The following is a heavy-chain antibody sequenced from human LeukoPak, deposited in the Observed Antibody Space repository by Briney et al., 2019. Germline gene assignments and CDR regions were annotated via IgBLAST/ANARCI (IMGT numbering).Heavy chain of an antibody. CDR3: ARGSFYGPQEDAFDI. D-gene: IGHD3-10*01. Sequence: ASETLSLTCAVYGGSFSGYYWSWIRQPPVKGLEWIGEINHSGSTNYNPSLKSRVTISVDTSKNQFSLKLSSVTAADTAVYYCARGSFYGPQEDAFDIWGQGTMVTVSS. CDR2: INHSGST. V-gene: IGHV4-34*01. J-gene: IGHJ3*02. CDR1: GGSFSGYY.